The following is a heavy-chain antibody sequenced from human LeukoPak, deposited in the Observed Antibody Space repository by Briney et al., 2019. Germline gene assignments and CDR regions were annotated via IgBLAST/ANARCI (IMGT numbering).Heavy chain of an antibody. Sequence: GGSLRLSCEISGFTFSRFAMNWVRQAPGQGLEWISIISGSGSSAYYADSVKGRFIASRDNFKNTVNLEMSSLRVEDTAVYYCVTEGFDIWGQGKMVTVSS. CDR3: VTEGFDI. CDR2: ISGSGSSA. CDR1: GFTFSRFA. J-gene: IGHJ3*02. V-gene: IGHV3-23*01. D-gene: IGHD3-16*02.